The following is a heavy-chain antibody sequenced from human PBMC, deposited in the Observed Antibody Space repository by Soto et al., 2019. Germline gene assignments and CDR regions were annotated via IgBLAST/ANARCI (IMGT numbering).Heavy chain of an antibody. CDR1: GFTFSSYE. D-gene: IGHD6-13*01. J-gene: IGHJ4*02. V-gene: IGHV3-48*03. CDR3: ARDESSSWYTPPALDY. Sequence: EVQLVESGGGLVQPGGSLRLSCAASGFTFSSYEMNWVRQAPGKGLEWVSYISSSGSTIYYADSVKGRFIISRDNAKNSLYLQMNSLRAEDTAVYYCARDESSSWYTPPALDYWGQGTLVTVSS. CDR2: ISSSGSTI.